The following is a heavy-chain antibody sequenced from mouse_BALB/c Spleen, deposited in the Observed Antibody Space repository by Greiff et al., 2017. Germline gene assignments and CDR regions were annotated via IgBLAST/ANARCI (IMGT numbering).Heavy chain of an antibody. CDR1: GFTFSSFG. D-gene: IGHD2-3*01. CDR3: ARRDGYPYYYAMDY. CDR2: ISSGSSTI. V-gene: IGHV5-17*02. Sequence: EVHLVESGGGLVQPGGSRKLSCAASGFTFSSFGMHWVRQAPKKGLEWVAYISSGSSTIYYADTVKGRFTISRDNPKNTLFLQMTSLRSEDTAMYYCARRDGYPYYYAMDYWGQGTSVTVSS. J-gene: IGHJ4*01.